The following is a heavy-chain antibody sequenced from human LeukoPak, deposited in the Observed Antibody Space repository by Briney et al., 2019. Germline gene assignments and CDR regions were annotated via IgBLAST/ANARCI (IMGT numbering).Heavy chain of an antibody. V-gene: IGHV4-34*01. CDR2: INHSGST. Sequence: SETLSLTWAVYGGSFSGYYWSWFRQPQGKGLEWIGEINHSGSTNYNPSLKSRVTISVDTSKNQFSLKLSSVTAADTAVYYCARSPYCGGDCYVGYYFDYWGQGTLVTVSS. D-gene: IGHD2-21*01. CDR3: ARSPYCGGDCYVGYYFDY. J-gene: IGHJ4*02. CDR1: GGSFSGYY.